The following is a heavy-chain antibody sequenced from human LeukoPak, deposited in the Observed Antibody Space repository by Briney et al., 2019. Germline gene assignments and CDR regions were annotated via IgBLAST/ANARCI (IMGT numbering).Heavy chain of an antibody. CDR1: GFTFSNAW. J-gene: IGHJ4*02. CDR2: IKSKTDGGTT. Sequence: PGGSLRLSCAASGFTFSNAWMSWVRQAPGKGLEWVGRIKSKTDGGTTDYAAPVKGRFTISRDDSKNTLYLQMNSLKTEDTAVYYCTTDSLYYDFWSGLGDFDYWGQGTLVTVSS. V-gene: IGHV3-15*01. CDR3: TTDSLYYDFWSGLGDFDY. D-gene: IGHD3-3*01.